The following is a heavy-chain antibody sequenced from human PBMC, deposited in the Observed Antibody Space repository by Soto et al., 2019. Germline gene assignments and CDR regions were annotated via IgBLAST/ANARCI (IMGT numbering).Heavy chain of an antibody. CDR3: ARDELDYSKGVWYTAYYFDY. V-gene: IGHV1-18*04. J-gene: IGHJ4*02. Sequence: ASVKVSCKASGYPFTTYGINWVRQAPGQGLEWMGWISTFNGNTNYAQKVQGRVTLTTDTSTSTAYMELRSLTSDDSALYYCARDELDYSKGVWYTAYYFDYWGQGTLVTVSS. CDR1: GYPFTTYG. CDR2: ISTFNGNT. D-gene: IGHD2-8*01.